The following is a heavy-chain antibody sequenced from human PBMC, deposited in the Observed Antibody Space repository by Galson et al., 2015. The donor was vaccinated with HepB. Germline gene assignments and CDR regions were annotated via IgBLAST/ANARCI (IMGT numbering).Heavy chain of an antibody. V-gene: IGHV5-10-1*01. CDR3: AQSYYYDSSGYYRYYGMDV. J-gene: IGHJ6*02. D-gene: IGHD3-22*01. Sequence: QSGAEVKKPGESLRISCKGSGYSFTSYWISWVRQMPGKGLEWMGRIDPSDSYTNYSQSFQGHVTISADKSISTAYLQWSSLKASDTAMYYCAQSYYYDSSGYYRYYGMDVWGQGTTVTVSS. CDR2: IDPSDSYT. CDR1: GYSFTSYW.